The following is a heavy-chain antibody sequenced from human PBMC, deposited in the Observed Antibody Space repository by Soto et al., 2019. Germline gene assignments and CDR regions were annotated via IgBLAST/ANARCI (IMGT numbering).Heavy chain of an antibody. D-gene: IGHD3-22*01. Sequence: ASVKVSCKASGYTFTSYGISWVRQAPGQGLEWMGWISAYNGNTNYAQKLQGRVTMTTDTSTSTAYMELRSLRSDDTAVYYCERDYYDSSGYPRAFDIWGQGTMVTVSS. CDR3: ERDYYDSSGYPRAFDI. CDR1: GYTFTSYG. V-gene: IGHV1-18*01. J-gene: IGHJ3*02. CDR2: ISAYNGNT.